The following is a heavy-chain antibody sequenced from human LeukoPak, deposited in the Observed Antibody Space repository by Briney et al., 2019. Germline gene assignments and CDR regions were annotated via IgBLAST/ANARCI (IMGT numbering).Heavy chain of an antibody. J-gene: IGHJ4*02. CDR1: GYTFTSYY. CDR2: INPNSGGT. CDR3: ARARAYCSSTSCYFDY. D-gene: IGHD2-2*01. V-gene: IGHV1-2*06. Sequence: ASVKVSCKASGYTFTSYYMHWVRQAPGQGLEWMGRINPNSGGTNYAQKFQGRVTMTRDTSISTAYMELSRLRSDDTAVYYCARARAYCSSTSCYFDYRGQGTLVTVSS.